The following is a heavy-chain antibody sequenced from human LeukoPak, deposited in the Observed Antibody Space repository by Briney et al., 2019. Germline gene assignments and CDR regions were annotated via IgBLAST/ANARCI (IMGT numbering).Heavy chain of an antibody. D-gene: IGHD4-23*01. CDR3: AKVFGNSYYYYGMDV. CDR1: GFTFSTYG. V-gene: IGHV3-30*18. CDR2: ISYDGSNK. Sequence: PGRSLRLSCAASGFTFSTYGMHWVRQAPGKGLEWVAVISYDGSNKYYADSVKGRFTISRDNSKNTLFLQMNSLRAEDTAVYYCAKVFGNSYYYYGMDVWGQGTTVTVSS. J-gene: IGHJ6*02.